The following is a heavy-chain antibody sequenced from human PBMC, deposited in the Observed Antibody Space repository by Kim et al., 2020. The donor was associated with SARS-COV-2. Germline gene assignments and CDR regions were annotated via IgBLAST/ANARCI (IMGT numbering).Heavy chain of an antibody. CDR2: IYYSGST. CDR3: ARRIVVVPAQYNWFDP. D-gene: IGHD2-2*01. V-gene: IGHV4-39*01. CDR1: GGSISSSSYY. J-gene: IGHJ5*02. Sequence: SETLSLTCTVSGGSISSSSYYWGWIRQPPGKGLEWIGSIYYSGSTYYNPSLKSRVTISVDTSKNQFSLKLSSVTAADTAVYYCARRIVVVPAQYNWFDPWGQGTLVTVSS.